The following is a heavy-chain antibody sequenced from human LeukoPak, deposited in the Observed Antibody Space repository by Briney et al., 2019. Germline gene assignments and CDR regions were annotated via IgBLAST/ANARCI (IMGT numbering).Heavy chain of an antibody. CDR1: GGSISSGGYY. J-gene: IGHJ3*02. CDR2: IYHSGST. D-gene: IGHD3-22*01. Sequence: SQTLSLTCTVSGGSISSGGYYWSWIRQPPGKGLEWIGYIYHSGSTYYNPSLKSRVTISVDRSKNQFSLKLSSVTAADTAVYYCARDGGYDSSGYYYRAFDIWGQGTMVTVSS. V-gene: IGHV4-30-2*01. CDR3: ARDGGYDSSGYYYRAFDI.